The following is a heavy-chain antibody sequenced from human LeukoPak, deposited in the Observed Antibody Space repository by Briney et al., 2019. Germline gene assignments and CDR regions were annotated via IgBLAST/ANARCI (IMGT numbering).Heavy chain of an antibody. CDR3: ARAINVGAFDT. Sequence: PSETLSLTCAVYGGSFSGYYWSWIRQPPGKGLEWIGEINHSGSTNYNPSLKSRVTISVDTSKNQFSLKLSSVTAADTAVYYCARAINVGAFDTWGQGTMVTVSS. D-gene: IGHD3-10*01. V-gene: IGHV4-34*01. CDR2: INHSGST. CDR1: GGSFSGYY. J-gene: IGHJ3*02.